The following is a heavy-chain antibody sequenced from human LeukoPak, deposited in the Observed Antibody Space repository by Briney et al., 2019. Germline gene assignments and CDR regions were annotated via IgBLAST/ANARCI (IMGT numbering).Heavy chain of an antibody. J-gene: IGHJ4*02. CDR1: GFTFSNFW. CDR2: IKQDGSDK. V-gene: IGHV3-7*03. D-gene: IGHD3-22*01. CDR3: ANAYESSGYYGY. Sequence: GGSLRLSCAASGFTFSNFWMTWVRQAPGKGLEWVASIKQDGSDKYYVDSVKGRFTISRDNSKNTLYLQMSSLRAEDTAVYYCANAYESSGYYGYWGQGTLVTVSS.